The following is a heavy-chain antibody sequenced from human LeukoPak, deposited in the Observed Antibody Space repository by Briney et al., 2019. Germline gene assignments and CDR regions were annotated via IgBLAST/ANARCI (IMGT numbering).Heavy chain of an antibody. J-gene: IGHJ4*02. V-gene: IGHV1-24*01. Sequence: GASVKVSCKVSGYTLTELSMHWVRQAPGKGLEWMGGFDPEDGETIYAQKFQGRVTMTEDTSTDTAYMELSSPRSEDTAVYYCALPVQVVTSFDYWGQGTLVTVSS. CDR1: GYTLTELS. D-gene: IGHD3-22*01. CDR2: FDPEDGET. CDR3: ALPVQVVTSFDY.